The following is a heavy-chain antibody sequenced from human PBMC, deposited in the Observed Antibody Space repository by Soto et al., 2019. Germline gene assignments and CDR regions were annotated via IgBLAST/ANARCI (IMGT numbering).Heavy chain of an antibody. V-gene: IGHV3-66*04. J-gene: IGHJ4*02. D-gene: IGHD5-18*01. CDR2: IYSGVST. CDR1: GVTVSSNY. Sequence: GGSLRLSCAASGVTVSSNYMSWVRQAPGKGLERVTVIYSGVSTYYADSVKGRFTISRDISKNTLYLQMNSLRAEDTAVYYCARHGYNYGGGYFDYWGQGTLVTVSS. CDR3: ARHGYNYGGGYFDY.